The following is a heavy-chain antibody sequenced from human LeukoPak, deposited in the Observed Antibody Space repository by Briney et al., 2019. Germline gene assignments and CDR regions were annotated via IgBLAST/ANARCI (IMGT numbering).Heavy chain of an antibody. CDR2: ISYDGSNK. J-gene: IGHJ5*02. Sequence: GRSLRLSCAASGFTFSSYAMHWVRQAPGKGLEWVAVISYDGSNKYYADSVKGRFTISRDNSKNTLYLQMNSLRAEDTAVYYCARGLGSSNYDVGNLWGQGTLVTVSS. D-gene: IGHD3-10*02. V-gene: IGHV3-30-3*01. CDR3: ARGLGSSNYDVGNL. CDR1: GFTFSSYA.